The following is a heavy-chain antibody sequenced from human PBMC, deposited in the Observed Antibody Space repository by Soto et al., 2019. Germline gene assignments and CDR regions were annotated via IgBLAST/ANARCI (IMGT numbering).Heavy chain of an antibody. CDR1: GGSISSGGYF. CDR3: ARGLDSGKFYAFES. Sequence: PSETLSLTCAVSGGSISSGGYFWSWIRQPPGKGLEWIGYIYHSGSTYYNPSLKSRVSISVDRSKNQFSLKLSSVTAADTAVYYCARGLDSGKFYAFESWGQGTQVTVS. V-gene: IGHV4-30-2*01. J-gene: IGHJ4*02. D-gene: IGHD1-26*01. CDR2: IYHSGST.